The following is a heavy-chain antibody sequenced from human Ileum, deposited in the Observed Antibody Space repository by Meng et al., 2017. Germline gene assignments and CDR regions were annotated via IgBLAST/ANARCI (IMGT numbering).Heavy chain of an antibody. CDR3: ARVDFRGDSRDSSGLGL. Sequence: VHLKEWDPQLLRPSETLSLTCAFYGGSFSGFYWSWIRQSPEKGLEWIGEINHGGGTNYNPSLSSRVTISVDTSKNQFSLKVNSVTAADTAFYYCARVDFRGDSRDSSGLGLWGQGTLVTVSS. CDR1: GGSFSGFY. D-gene: IGHD3-22*01. V-gene: IGHV4-34*01. J-gene: IGHJ4*02. CDR2: INHGGGT.